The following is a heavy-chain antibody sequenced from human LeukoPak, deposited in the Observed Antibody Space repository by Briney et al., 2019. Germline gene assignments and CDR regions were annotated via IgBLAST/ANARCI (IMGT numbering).Heavy chain of an antibody. J-gene: IGHJ4*02. CDR1: SSGDYY. D-gene: IGHD6-19*01. V-gene: IGHV3-9*01. CDR2: ISWNSGSI. Sequence: SSGDYYWSWIRQPPGKGLEWVSGISWNSGSIGYADSVKGRFTISRDNAKNSLYLQMNSLRAEDTALYYCAKDTVLAVAGSLDYWGQGTLVTVSS. CDR3: AKDTVLAVAGSLDY.